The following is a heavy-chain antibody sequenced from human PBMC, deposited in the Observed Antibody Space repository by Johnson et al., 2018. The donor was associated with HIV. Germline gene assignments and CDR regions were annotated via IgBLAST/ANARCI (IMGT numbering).Heavy chain of an antibody. CDR1: GFTFGDYA. V-gene: IGHV3-49*03. CDR2: IRSKAYGGTT. J-gene: IGHJ3*02. CDR3: TTDPYFDYVWGTYRHDAFDI. Sequence: VQLVESGGGLVQPGRSLRLSCTASGFTFGDYAMSWFRQAPGKGLEWVGFIRSKAYGGTTEYAASVKGRFTISRDDSKNTLFLQMTSLKTDDTGIYYCTTDPYFDYVWGTYRHDAFDIWGQGTMVTVSS. D-gene: IGHD3-16*02.